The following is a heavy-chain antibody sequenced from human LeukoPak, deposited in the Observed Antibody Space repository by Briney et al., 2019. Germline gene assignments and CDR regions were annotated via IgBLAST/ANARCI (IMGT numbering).Heavy chain of an antibody. CDR3: ARAKFVFGELEYYYYYMDV. D-gene: IGHD3-10*02. V-gene: IGHV3-74*01. J-gene: IGHJ6*03. CDR2: INSDGSST. CDR1: GFTFSSYW. Sequence: GGSLRLSCAVSGFTFSSYWMHWVRQAPGKGLVWVSRINSDGSSTSYADSVKGRFTISRDNAKNTLYLQMNSLRAEDTAVYYCARAKFVFGELEYYYYYMDVWGKGTTVTISS.